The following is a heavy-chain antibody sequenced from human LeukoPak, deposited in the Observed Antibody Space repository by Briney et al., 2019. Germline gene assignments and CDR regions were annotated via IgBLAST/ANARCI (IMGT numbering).Heavy chain of an antibody. CDR2: INHRGST. V-gene: IGHV4-34*01. J-gene: IGHJ6*03. Sequence: SETLSLTCAVYGGSFSGYYWSWIRQPPGKGLEWIGEINHRGSTNYNPSLKSRVTISVDTSKNQFSLRLNSVTAADTAVYYCARGNLWDYRRYYYYMDVWGKGTTVTVPS. CDR1: GGSFSGYY. CDR3: ARGNLWDYRRYYYYMDV. D-gene: IGHD4-11*01.